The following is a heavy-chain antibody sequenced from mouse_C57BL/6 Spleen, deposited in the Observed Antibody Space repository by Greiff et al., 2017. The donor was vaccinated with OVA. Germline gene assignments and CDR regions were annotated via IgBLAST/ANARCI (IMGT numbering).Heavy chain of an antibody. CDR2: ISNGGGST. J-gene: IGHJ1*03. D-gene: IGHD2-3*01. Sequence: EVQVVESGGGLVQPGGSLKLSCAASGFTFSDYYMYWVRQTPEKRLEWVAYISNGGGSTYYPDTVKGRFTIPRDNAKNTLYLQMSRLKSEDTAMDYCARHEDGYYDWYFDVWGTGTTVTVSA. CDR1: GFTFSDYY. CDR3: ARHEDGYYDWYFDV. V-gene: IGHV5-12*01.